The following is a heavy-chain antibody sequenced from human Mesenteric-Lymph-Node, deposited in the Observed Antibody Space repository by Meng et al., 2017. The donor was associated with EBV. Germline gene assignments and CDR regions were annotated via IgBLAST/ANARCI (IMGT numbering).Heavy chain of an antibody. V-gene: IGHV4-31*03. CDR3: ARTNYGDYNWFDP. Sequence: HLRELVPGLVKPLQTLSLTCTVSRDAISRCCFCTGWICEHPGNGLEFIGYIYYSGSNYYNPSLRSRVAISIDTSKTQFSLKLTSVTAADTAVYFCARTNYGDYNWFDPWGQGTLVTVFS. J-gene: IGHJ5*02. D-gene: IGHD4-17*01. CDR2: IYYSGSN. CDR1: RDAISRCCFC.